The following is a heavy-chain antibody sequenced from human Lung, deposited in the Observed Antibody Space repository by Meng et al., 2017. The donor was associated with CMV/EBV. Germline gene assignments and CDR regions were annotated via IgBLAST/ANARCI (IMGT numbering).Heavy chain of an antibody. CDR2: IIPILGIA. Sequence: SXXVSXKASGGTFSSYTISWVRQAPGQGLEWMGGIIPILGIADYAQNFQGRVTITADKSTSTAYMDLSSLRSEDTAVYYCARVKDYGSGSYSPGGTFDIXGQGXMVTVSS. J-gene: IGHJ3*02. D-gene: IGHD3-10*01. CDR3: ARVKDYGSGSYSPGGTFDI. CDR1: GGTFSSYT. V-gene: IGHV1-69*10.